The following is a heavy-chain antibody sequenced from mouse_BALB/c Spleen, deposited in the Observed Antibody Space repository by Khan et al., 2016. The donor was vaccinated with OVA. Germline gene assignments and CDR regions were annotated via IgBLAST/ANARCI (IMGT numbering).Heavy chain of an antibody. J-gene: IGHJ4*01. Sequence: EVELVESGGGVVKPGGSLKLSCSASGFTFSSFAMSWVRQTPEKRLEWVTTISSGGHYTFYPDSVKGRFPISRDNARNTLYLQMSSLRAEDTAMYYCARRLFDYYGMDYWGQGTSVTVSS. V-gene: IGHV5-9-3*01. CDR2: ISSGGHYT. CDR3: ARRLFDYYGMDY. CDR1: GFTFSSFA.